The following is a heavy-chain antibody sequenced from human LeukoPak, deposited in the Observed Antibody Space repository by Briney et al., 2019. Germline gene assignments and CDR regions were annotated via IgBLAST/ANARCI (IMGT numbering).Heavy chain of an antibody. J-gene: IGHJ3*02. Sequence: GGPLRLSCGALGLTFSDYILAGFGQAPGKGREWCGRFIRRTNRYTTEYAASVNGRFIVSREESQNTLYLPVSSLKTEESVADYCTREGGYSLYTAFAIWGKGTMAAVSS. CDR3: TREGGYSLYTAFAI. D-gene: IGHD5-18*01. CDR2: FIRRTNRYTT. V-gene: IGHV3-72*01. CDR1: GLTFSDYI.